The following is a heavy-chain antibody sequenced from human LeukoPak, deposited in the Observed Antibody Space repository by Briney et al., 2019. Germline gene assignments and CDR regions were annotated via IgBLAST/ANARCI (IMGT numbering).Heavy chain of an antibody. CDR2: ISGDGGST. Sequence: GGSLRLSCAASGFTFDDYAMHWVRQAPGKGLEWVSLISGDGGSTYYAVSVKGRFTISRDSGKNSLYLQVNSLRPEDTALYYCAKELEYFQHWGQGTLVTVSS. CDR1: GFTFDDYA. V-gene: IGHV3-43*02. J-gene: IGHJ1*01. CDR3: AKELEYFQH.